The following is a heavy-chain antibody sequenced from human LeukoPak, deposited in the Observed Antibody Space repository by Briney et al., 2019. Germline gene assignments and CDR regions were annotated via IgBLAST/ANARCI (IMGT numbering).Heavy chain of an antibody. J-gene: IGHJ5*02. D-gene: IGHD2/OR15-2a*01. CDR1: GFTFSSYE. CDR3: ARRIWFDP. V-gene: IGHV3-48*03. Sequence: PGGSLRLSCAASGFTFSSYEMHWVRQAPGKGLEWVSYISSSGSTMYYADSVKGRFTISRDNAKNSLYLQMNSLRAEDTAVYYCARRIWFDPWGQGTLVTVSS. CDR2: ISSSGSTM.